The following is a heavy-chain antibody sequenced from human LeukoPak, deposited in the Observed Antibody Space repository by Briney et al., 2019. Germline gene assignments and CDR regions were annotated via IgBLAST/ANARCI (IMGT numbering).Heavy chain of an antibody. D-gene: IGHD2-2*01. J-gene: IGHJ5*02. Sequence: GGSLRLSSAASGFTFSSYAMSWVRQAPGKGLEWVSAISASGGTTYYADSVKGRFTISRDNSKNTLYLQMSGLRAEDTAVYYCAKEPREYCSSTSCPNWIDPWGQGTLVTVSS. CDR1: GFTFSSYA. CDR3: AKEPREYCSSTSCPNWIDP. CDR2: ISASGGTT. V-gene: IGHV3-23*01.